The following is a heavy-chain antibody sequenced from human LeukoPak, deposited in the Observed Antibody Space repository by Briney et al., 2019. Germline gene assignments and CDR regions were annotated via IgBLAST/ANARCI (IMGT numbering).Heavy chain of an antibody. J-gene: IGHJ3*02. V-gene: IGHV3-30*18. Sequence: GGSLRLSCAASGFTFSSNDIHWVRQAPGKGLEWGVVISYDGGNRYYADSVKGRFAISRDNSKNTLYLQMNSLRAEDTAVYYCAKGTHYYDSSGYWGAFDIWGQGTMVTVSS. CDR2: ISYDGGNR. CDR1: GFTFSSND. CDR3: AKGTHYYDSSGYWGAFDI. D-gene: IGHD3-22*01.